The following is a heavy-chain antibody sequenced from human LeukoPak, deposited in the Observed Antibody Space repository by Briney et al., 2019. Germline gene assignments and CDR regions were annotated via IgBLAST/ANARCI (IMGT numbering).Heavy chain of an antibody. CDR1: GGSISSYY. CDR3: ARKDCSATSCSYGFDT. D-gene: IGHD2-2*01. Sequence: SETLSLTCTVSGGSISSYYWSWIRQPPGKGLEWIGYIYYGGSTNYNPSLKSRVTISVDTSKNQFSLKLSSVTAADTAVYYCARKDCSATSCSYGFDTWGQGTMVTVSS. V-gene: IGHV4-59*01. CDR2: IYYGGST. J-gene: IGHJ3*02.